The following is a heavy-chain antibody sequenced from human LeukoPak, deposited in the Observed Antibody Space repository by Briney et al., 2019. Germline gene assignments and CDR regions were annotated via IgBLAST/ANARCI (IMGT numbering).Heavy chain of an antibody. V-gene: IGHV4-34*01. D-gene: IGHD3-3*01. CDR1: GASISSYY. CDR3: AGDFWSGYYTGFHYYGMDV. Sequence: MPSETLSLTCSVSGASISSYYWSWIRQPPGKGLEWIGEINHSGSTNYNPSLKSRVTISVDTSKNQFSLKLSSVTAADTAVYYCAGDFWSGYYTGFHYYGMDVWGQGTTVTVSS. J-gene: IGHJ6*02. CDR2: INHSGST.